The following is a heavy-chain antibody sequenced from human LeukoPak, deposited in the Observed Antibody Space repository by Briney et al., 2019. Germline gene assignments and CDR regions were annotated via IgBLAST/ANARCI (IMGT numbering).Heavy chain of an antibody. J-gene: IGHJ6*03. V-gene: IGHV3-7*01. CDR2: IKQDGSEK. D-gene: IGHD1-26*01. CDR1: RFTFSSYW. CDR3: ASLYVGVTDFYYYYYMDV. Sequence: GGSLKLSCAASRFTFSSYWMSWVRQAPGKGLEWVANIKQDGSEKYYVDSVKGRFTISRDNAKNSLYLQMNSLRAEDTAVYYCASLYVGVTDFYYYYYMDVWGKGTTVTVSS.